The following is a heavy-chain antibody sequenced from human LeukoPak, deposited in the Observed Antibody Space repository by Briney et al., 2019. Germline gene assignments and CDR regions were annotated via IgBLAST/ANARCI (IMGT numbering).Heavy chain of an antibody. D-gene: IGHD3-10*01. CDR3: ARYKLWFGEFSLFDY. J-gene: IGHJ4*02. CDR1: GGSISSYY. V-gene: IGHV4-59*01. CDR2: IYYSGST. Sequence: SETLSLTCTVSGGSISSYYWSWIRQPPGKGLEWIGYIYYSGSTSYNPSLKSRVTISVDTSKNQFSLKLSSVTAADTAVYYCARYKLWFGEFSLFDYWGQGTLVTVSS.